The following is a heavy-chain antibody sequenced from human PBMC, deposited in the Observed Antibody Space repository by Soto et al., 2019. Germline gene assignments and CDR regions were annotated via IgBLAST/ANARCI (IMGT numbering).Heavy chain of an antibody. CDR2: INHSGST. CDR3: ARRPRAQMRYWFDP. CDR1: GGSFSGYY. Sequence: SETLSLTCAVYGGSFSGYYWSWIRQPPGKGLEWIGEINHSGSTNYNPSLKSRVTISVDTSKNQFSLKLSSVTAADTAVYYCARRPRAQMRYWFDPWGQGTTVTVSS. V-gene: IGHV4-34*01. J-gene: IGHJ5*02.